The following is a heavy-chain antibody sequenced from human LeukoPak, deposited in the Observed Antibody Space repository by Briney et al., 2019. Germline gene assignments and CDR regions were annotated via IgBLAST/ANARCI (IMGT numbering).Heavy chain of an antibody. D-gene: IGHD3-9*01. CDR2: IFYSGST. CDR1: GGSISSYY. V-gene: IGHV4-59*01. Sequence: SETLSLTCTVSGGSISSYYWSWIRQPPGKGLEWIGYIFYSGSTNYNPSLKSRVTISVDTSKNQFSLKLISVTAADTAVYYCARYSYDILTGYPKGWFDPWGQGTLVTVSS. J-gene: IGHJ5*02. CDR3: ARYSYDILTGYPKGWFDP.